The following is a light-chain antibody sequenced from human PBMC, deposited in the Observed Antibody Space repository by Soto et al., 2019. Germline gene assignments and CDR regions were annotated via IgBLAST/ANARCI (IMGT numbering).Light chain of an antibody. J-gene: IGKJ5*01. CDR3: QQCHKWPRIT. CDR1: ENVDTN. Sequence: EIVMTQSPATLSVSPGEGATLSCRASENVDTNLAWYQHKPGQAPRLLIYGASTRAAGVPARFSGSGSGTKFTLTISSLESEDVAVYYCQQCHKWPRITFGPGTRLE. CDR2: GAS. V-gene: IGKV3-15*01.